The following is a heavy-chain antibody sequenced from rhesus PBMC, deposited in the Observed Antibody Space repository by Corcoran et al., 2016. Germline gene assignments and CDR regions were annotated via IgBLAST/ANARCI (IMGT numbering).Heavy chain of an antibody. D-gene: IGHD4-23*01. CDR2: IYGSSTST. Sequence: QVQLQESGPGVVKPSETLSLTCAVSGGSISDSYRWSWIRQPPGKGLEWIGYIYGSSTSTNYNPSLKSRVTISKDTSKNQFSLKLSSVTAADTAVYYCAREKYSNYGFDYWGQGVLVTVSS. J-gene: IGHJ4*01. V-gene: IGHV4S10*01. CDR3: AREKYSNYGFDY. CDR1: GGSISDSYR.